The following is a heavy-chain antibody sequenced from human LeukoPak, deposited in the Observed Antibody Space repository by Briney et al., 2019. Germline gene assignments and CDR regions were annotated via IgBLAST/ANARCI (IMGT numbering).Heavy chain of an antibody. D-gene: IGHD3-22*01. V-gene: IGHV1-8*01. J-gene: IGHJ4*02. CDR3: ARGPYYDSSGNYYLSIDY. CDR2: MNPNSGNT. CDR1: GYTFISYD. Sequence: ASVKVSCKASGYTFISYDINWVRQATGQGLEWMAWMNPNSGNTSYAQKFQGRVTMTRNTSISTAYMELSSLRSEDTAVYYCARGPYYDSSGNYYLSIDYWGQGTLVTVSS.